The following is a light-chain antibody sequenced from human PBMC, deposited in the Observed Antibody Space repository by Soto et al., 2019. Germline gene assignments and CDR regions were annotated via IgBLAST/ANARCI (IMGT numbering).Light chain of an antibody. J-gene: IGKJ3*01. CDR1: QSISSSY. Sequence: EIVLTQSPGTLSVSPGERVTLSCRASQSISSSYLAWYQQRPGQAPRLLIFGASYRATGIPDRFSGSGSGTDFTLTISKLGPEDFAVYYCQQYNSSPPEFTFGPGTKVDSK. CDR3: QQYNSSPPEFT. V-gene: IGKV3-20*01. CDR2: GAS.